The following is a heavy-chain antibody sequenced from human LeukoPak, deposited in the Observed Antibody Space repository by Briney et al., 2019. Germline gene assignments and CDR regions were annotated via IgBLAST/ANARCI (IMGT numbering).Heavy chain of an antibody. J-gene: IGHJ4*02. V-gene: IGHV1-8*01. CDR2: TNINSGNT. D-gene: IGHD1-26*01. CDR3: ARVTGSIDY. Sequence: ASVKVSCKASGYTFTNYDINWVRQATGQGLEWMGWTNINSGNTGYAQKFQGRVTMTRDTSISTAYMEVSSLRYDDTAVYYCARVTGSIDYWGQGTLVTVSS. CDR1: GYTFTNYD.